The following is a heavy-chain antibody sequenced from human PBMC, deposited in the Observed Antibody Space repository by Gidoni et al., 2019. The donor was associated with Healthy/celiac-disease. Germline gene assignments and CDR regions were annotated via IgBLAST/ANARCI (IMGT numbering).Heavy chain of an antibody. Sequence: QVQLQESGPGLVKPSETLSLPCTVSGGSVSSGSYYWSWIRQPPGKGLEWIGYIYYSGSTNYNPSLKSRVTISVDTSKNQFSLKLSSVTAADTAVYYCARWGEGYYYDSNLPYAFDIWGQGTMVTVSS. V-gene: IGHV4-61*01. CDR3: ARWGEGYYYDSNLPYAFDI. J-gene: IGHJ3*02. CDR1: GGSVSSGSYY. CDR2: IYYSGST. D-gene: IGHD3-22*01.